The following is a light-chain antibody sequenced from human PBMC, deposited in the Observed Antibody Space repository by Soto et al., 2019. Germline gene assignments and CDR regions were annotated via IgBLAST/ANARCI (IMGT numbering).Light chain of an antibody. Sequence: QSVLTQPPSVSAAPGQKVTISCSGSSSNIGNNYVSWYQQLPGTAPKLLIYDNNKRPSGIPDRFSGSKSGTSATLGITGLQTVDEADDYCGTCDSSLSAVVFGGGTKLTV. J-gene: IGLJ2*01. V-gene: IGLV1-51*01. CDR1: SSNIGNNY. CDR3: GTCDSSLSAVV. CDR2: DNN.